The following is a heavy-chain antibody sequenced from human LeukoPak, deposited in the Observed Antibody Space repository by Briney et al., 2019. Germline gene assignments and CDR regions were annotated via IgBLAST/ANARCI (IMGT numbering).Heavy chain of an antibody. CDR1: GFTFSSYV. CDR3: AAQGGLTGAYDP. D-gene: IGHD1-20*01. V-gene: IGHV3-64*01. J-gene: IGHJ5*02. Sequence: GGSLRLSCAASGFTFSSYVMLWVRQARGMGLEYVSSIDPDGETSYYANSVKGRFTISGDNSNNMLYLHMGSLTSEDMAVYYCAAQGGLTGAYDPWGQGTLVTVSS. CDR2: IDPDGETS.